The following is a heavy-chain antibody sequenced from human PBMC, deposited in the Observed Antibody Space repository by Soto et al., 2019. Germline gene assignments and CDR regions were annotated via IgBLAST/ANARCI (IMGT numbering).Heavy chain of an antibody. J-gene: IGHJ4*02. CDR1: GFTFSSYE. Sequence: EVQLLESGGDLVQPGGSLRLSCAASGFTFSSYEMNWVRQAPGKGLEWVSYISSSGSTIYYADSVKGRFTISRDNAKNSLYLQMNSLRAEDTAVYYCASEAWLELKNWGQGTLVTVSS. D-gene: IGHD1-7*01. CDR2: ISSSGSTI. CDR3: ASEAWLELKN. V-gene: IGHV3-48*03.